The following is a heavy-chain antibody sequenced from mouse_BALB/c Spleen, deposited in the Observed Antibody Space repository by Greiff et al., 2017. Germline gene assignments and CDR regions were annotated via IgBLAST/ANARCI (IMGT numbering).Heavy chain of an antibody. Sequence: EVQLQQSGPGLVKPSQSLSLTCTVTGYSITSDYAWNWIRQFPGNKLEWMGYISYSGSTSYNPSLKSRISITRDTSKNQFFLQLNSVTTEDTATYYCAFDYDLAYWGQGTLVTVSA. D-gene: IGHD2-4*01. CDR3: AFDYDLAY. CDR1: GYSITSDYA. CDR2: ISYSGST. V-gene: IGHV3-2*02. J-gene: IGHJ3*01.